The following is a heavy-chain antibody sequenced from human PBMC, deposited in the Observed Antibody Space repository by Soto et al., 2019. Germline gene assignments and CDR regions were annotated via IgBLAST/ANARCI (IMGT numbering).Heavy chain of an antibody. D-gene: IGHD6-19*01. CDR1: GFTFSNYW. Sequence: EVQLVESGGGLVQPGGSLRVSCVASGFTFSNYWMHWVRQVPGKGLVWVSRITSDGSGTTYADSVKGRFTISRDNATNTLYLQMNSLRGDDTAVYYCARDRIEVAALDYWGQGTLVTVSS. CDR2: ITSDGSGT. CDR3: ARDRIEVAALDY. J-gene: IGHJ4*02. V-gene: IGHV3-74*01.